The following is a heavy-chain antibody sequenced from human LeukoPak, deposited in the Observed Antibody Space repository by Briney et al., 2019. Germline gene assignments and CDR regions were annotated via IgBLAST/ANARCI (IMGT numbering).Heavy chain of an antibody. D-gene: IGHD3-10*01. CDR2: INHSGST. J-gene: IGHJ6*03. CDR1: GGSFSGYY. V-gene: IGHV4-34*01. CDR3: ARKARGITMVRGVIYYYYYMDV. Sequence: SETLSLTCAVYGGSFSGYYWSWIRQPPGKGLEWIGEINHSGSTNYNPSLKGRVTISVDTSKNQFSLKLSSVTAADTAVYYYARKARGITMVRGVIYYYYYMDVWGKGTTVTVSS.